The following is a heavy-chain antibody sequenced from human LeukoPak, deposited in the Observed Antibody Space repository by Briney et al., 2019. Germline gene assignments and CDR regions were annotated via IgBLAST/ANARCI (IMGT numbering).Heavy chain of an antibody. CDR3: ARGGYHNGFDI. CDR1: GFTFNSYW. CDR2: INSDGSDT. D-gene: IGHD2-15*01. V-gene: IGHV3-74*01. J-gene: IGHJ3*02. Sequence: GGSLRLSCAASGFTFNSYWFHWVRQAPGKGLVWVSRINSDGSDTIYADSVKGRFTISRDNAKSTVYLQMNSLKAEDTAVYYCARGGYHNGFDIWGQGTMVTVSS.